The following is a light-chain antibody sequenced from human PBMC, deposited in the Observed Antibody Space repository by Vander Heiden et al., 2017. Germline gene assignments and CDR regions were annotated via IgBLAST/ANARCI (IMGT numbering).Light chain of an antibody. V-gene: IGLV1-40*01. Sequence: QSVLTQPPSVSGAPGQRVTSSCTGSSSNIGAGYDVHWYQQLPGTAPKLLIYGNSNRPSGVPDRFSGSKSGTSASLAITGLQAEDEAAYYCQSLDSSRGGSNVLFGGGTKLTVL. CDR2: GNS. J-gene: IGLJ2*01. CDR1: SSNIGAGYD. CDR3: QSLDSSRGGSNVL.